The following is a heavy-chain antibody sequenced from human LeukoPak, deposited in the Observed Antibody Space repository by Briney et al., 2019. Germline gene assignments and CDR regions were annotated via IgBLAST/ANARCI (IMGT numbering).Heavy chain of an antibody. J-gene: IGHJ4*02. Sequence: SETLSLTCTVSGVSISSSNSYWGWTRQPPGKGLEWIGSIYYSGNTYYNASLKSQVSISIDTSKNQFSLKLTPVTAADTAVYYCARQTGSGLFILPGGQGTLVTVSS. CDR3: ARQTGSGLFILP. V-gene: IGHV4-39*01. D-gene: IGHD3/OR15-3a*01. CDR1: GVSISSSNSY. CDR2: IYYSGNT.